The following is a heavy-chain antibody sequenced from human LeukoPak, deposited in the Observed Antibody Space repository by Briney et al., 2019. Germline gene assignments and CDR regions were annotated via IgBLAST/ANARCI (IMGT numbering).Heavy chain of an antibody. CDR2: IYLSGTT. CDR1: GNSISSGHY. J-gene: IGHJ4*02. V-gene: IGHV4-38-2*02. CDR3: ARIFILSGFSSYFDH. Sequence: PSETLSLTCSVPGNSISSGHYWGWIRQTPGKGLEGIGSIYLSGTTYYNPSLKSRVTISVDTSKTQFSLKLSSVTAADTAVYFCARIFILSGFSSYFDHWGQGTLVTLSS. D-gene: IGHD3-9*01.